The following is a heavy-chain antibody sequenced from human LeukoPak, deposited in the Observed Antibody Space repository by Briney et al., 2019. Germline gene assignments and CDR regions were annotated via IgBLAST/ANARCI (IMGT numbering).Heavy chain of an antibody. CDR3: ARDYGGSSPFDY. J-gene: IGHJ4*02. CDR2: ISSSDSTI. V-gene: IGHV3-48*03. D-gene: IGHD4-23*01. CDR1: GFTFSSYE. Sequence: PGGSLRLSCAASGFTFSSYEMHWVRQPPGKGLEWVSYISSSDSTIYYADSVKGRFTISRDNAKNSLYLQMNSLRAEDTAVHYCARDYGGSSPFDYWGQGTLVTVSS.